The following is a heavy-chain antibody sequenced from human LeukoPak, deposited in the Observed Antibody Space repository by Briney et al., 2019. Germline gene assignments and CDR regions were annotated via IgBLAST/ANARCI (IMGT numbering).Heavy chain of an antibody. CDR3: ARGSIGGRVDY. J-gene: IGHJ4*02. V-gene: IGHV1-69*13. CDR2: IMSVFGTP. CDR1: GGTFTSYA. D-gene: IGHD4-23*01. Sequence: ASVKVSCKASGGTFTSYAINWVRQAPRQGLEYMGGIMSVFGTPNYAQKFQGRVTITADESTSTAYMELSSLRSEDTAVYYCARGSIGGRVDYWGQGTLVTVSS.